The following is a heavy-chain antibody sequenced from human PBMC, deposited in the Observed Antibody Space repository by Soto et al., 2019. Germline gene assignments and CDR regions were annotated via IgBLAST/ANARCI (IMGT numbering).Heavy chain of an antibody. CDR3: ARRPASGSGSYYLGEYFQH. J-gene: IGHJ1*01. D-gene: IGHD3-10*01. Sequence: QVQLVQSGAEVKKPGASVKVSCKASGYTFTSYDINWVRQATGQGLEWMGWMNPNSGNTGYAQKFQGRVTMTRNTSISTAYMELSSLRSEDTAVYYCARRPASGSGSYYLGEYFQHWGQGTLVTVSS. CDR1: GYTFTSYD. V-gene: IGHV1-8*01. CDR2: MNPNSGNT.